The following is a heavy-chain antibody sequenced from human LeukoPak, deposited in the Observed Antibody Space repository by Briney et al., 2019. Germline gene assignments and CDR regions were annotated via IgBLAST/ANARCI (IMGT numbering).Heavy chain of an antibody. J-gene: IGHJ6*03. V-gene: IGHV4-59*01. CDR2: IYYSGST. CDR1: GGSISSYY. CDR3: ARMAAAPGANYYYMDV. Sequence: PSETLSLTCTVSGGSISSYYWSWIRQPPGKGLEWIGYIYYSGSTNYNPSLRSRVTISVDTSKNQFSLKLSSVTAADTAVYYCARMAAAPGANYYYMDVWGKGTTVTVSS. D-gene: IGHD6-13*01.